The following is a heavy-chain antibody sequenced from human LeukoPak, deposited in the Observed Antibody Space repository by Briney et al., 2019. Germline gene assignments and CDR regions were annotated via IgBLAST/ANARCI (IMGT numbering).Heavy chain of an antibody. CDR1: RFTFSTSA. Sequence: GGSLRLSCVGSRFTFSTSAMSWVRQAPGKGLEWVSAIRSDGTNIYYADSVGGRFTISRDNSKNTLYLQMDSLRVGDTAHYFCARINCNGGTCYDYFDGWGQGTLVIVSS. CDR2: IRSDGTNI. D-gene: IGHD2-15*01. V-gene: IGHV3-23*01. CDR3: ARINCNGGTCYDYFDG. J-gene: IGHJ4*02.